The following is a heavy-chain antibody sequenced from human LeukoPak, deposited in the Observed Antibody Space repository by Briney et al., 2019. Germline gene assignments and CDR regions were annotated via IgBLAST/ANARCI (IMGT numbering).Heavy chain of an antibody. CDR1: GYSLTNYY. CDR3: ARGAPTTRIGAGRFDY. V-gene: IGHV1-46*01. D-gene: IGHD5-12*01. Sequence: ASVKVSCKAFGYSLTNYYVHWVRQAPGQGLEWMGEINPSGGSTSYAQKFQGRITVTRDTYTNTVYMDLSSPRSEDTATYYCARGAPTTRIGAGRFDYWGQGSLLTVAS. J-gene: IGHJ4*02. CDR2: INPSGGST.